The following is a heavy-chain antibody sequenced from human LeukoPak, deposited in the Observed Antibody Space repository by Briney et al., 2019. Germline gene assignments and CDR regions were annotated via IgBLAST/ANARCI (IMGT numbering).Heavy chain of an antibody. J-gene: IGHJ5*02. CDR3: ARGITMVRGAMAS. CDR1: GFTFSSYG. CDR2: IWYDGSNK. Sequence: PGGSLRLSCAAPGFTFSSYGMRWVRQAPGKGLEWVAVIWYDGSNKYYADSVKGRFTISRDNSKNTLYLQMNSLRAEDTAVYYCARGITMVRGAMASWGQGTLVTVSS. V-gene: IGHV3-33*01. D-gene: IGHD3-10*01.